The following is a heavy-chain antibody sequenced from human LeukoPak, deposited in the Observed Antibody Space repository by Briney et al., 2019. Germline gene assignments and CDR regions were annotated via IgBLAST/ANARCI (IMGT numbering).Heavy chain of an antibody. CDR2: SYFTGNP. V-gene: IGHV4-59*08. J-gene: IGHJ4*02. CDR1: SSISSYY. D-gene: IGHD4-23*01. CDR3: AGLRSTVAWASFDY. Sequence: PSETLSLTCIVSSSISSYYWTWIRQPPGKGLEWIGHSYFTGNPNYNPSLKSRVTISVDPPKNQFSLKLTSVTAADTAVYYCAGLRSTVAWASFDYWGQGILVTVSS.